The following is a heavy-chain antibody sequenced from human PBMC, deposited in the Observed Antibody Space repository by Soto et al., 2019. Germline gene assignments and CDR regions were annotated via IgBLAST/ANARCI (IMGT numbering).Heavy chain of an antibody. CDR3: AKDKGRSSVYYFDY. D-gene: IGHD6-19*01. Sequence: VQLLESGGGLVQPGGSLRLYCAASGFTFSSYAMSWVRQAPGQGLEWDSAISGSGGSTYYADSVKGRFTISRDNFKNTLFLQMNRLRAEETSGYYSAKDKGRSSVYYFDYWGQGTLDTDSS. CDR1: GFTFSSYA. V-gene: IGHV3-23*01. CDR2: ISGSGGST. J-gene: IGHJ4*02.